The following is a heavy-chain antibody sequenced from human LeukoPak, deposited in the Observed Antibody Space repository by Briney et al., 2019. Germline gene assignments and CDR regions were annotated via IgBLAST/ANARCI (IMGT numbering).Heavy chain of an antibody. CDR2: IRYDGSNK. J-gene: IGHJ6*03. Sequence: GGSLRLSCAASGFTFSSYGMHWVRQAPGKGLEWVAFIRYDGSNKYYADSVKGRFTISRDNSKNTLYLQMNSLRAEDTAVYYCARGGHGAAAIPKLGYYYYMDVWGKGTTVTISS. D-gene: IGHD2-2*01. CDR3: ARGGHGAAAIPKLGYYYYMDV. V-gene: IGHV3-30*02. CDR1: GFTFSSYG.